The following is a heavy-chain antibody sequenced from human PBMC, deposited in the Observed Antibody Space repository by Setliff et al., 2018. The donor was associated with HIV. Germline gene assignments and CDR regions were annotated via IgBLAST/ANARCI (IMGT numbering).Heavy chain of an antibody. CDR1: GFTFISYG. J-gene: IGHJ4*02. CDR2: IRYDGSYR. CDR3: ARGGSNSWSPFDY. V-gene: IGHV3-30*02. D-gene: IGHD6-13*01. Sequence: GGSLRLSCAVSGFTFISYGMYWVRQAPGKGLEWVAFIRYDGSYRYYVDSVKGRFTISRDNAKNTLYLQMNSLRAEDTAVYYCARGGSNSWSPFDYWGQGTLVTVSS.